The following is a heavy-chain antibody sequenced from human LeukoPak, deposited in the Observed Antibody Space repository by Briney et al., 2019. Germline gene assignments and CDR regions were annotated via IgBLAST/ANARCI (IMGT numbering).Heavy chain of an antibody. D-gene: IGHD6-19*01. V-gene: IGHV1-2*06. CDR3: AMCSSGRYYFDY. CDR1: GYTFTGYY. Sequence: GASVKVSCKAPGYTFTGYYMHWVRQAPGQGLEWMGRINPNSGGTNYAQKFQGRVTMTRDTSISTAYMELSRLRSDDTAVYYCAMCSSGRYYFDYWGQGTLVTVSS. CDR2: INPNSGGT. J-gene: IGHJ4*02.